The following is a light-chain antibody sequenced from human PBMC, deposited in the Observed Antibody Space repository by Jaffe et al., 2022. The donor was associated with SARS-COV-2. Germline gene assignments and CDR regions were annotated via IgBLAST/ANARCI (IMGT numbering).Light chain of an antibody. V-gene: IGKV1-5*03. CDR1: QSISSW. J-gene: IGKJ2*01. Sequence: DIQMTQSPSTLSASVGDRVTITCRASQSISSWLAWYQQKPGKAPKLLIYKASSLESGVPSRFSGSESATEFTLTISSLQPDDFATYYCQQYNSYPYTFGQGTKLEIK. CDR3: QQYNSYPYT. CDR2: KAS.